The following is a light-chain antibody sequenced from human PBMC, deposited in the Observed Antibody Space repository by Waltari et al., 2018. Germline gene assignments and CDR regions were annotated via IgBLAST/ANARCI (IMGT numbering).Light chain of an antibody. V-gene: IGLV3-19*01. Sequence: SFELTQDPAVSVALGQTVRITCQGDSLRRYYASWYQQRPGQAPILVLYGQDNRPSGIPDRFSGSTSGNTASLTITGAQAEDEADYYCLSRDTSSTRLFGGGTRLTV. CDR1: SLRRYY. CDR2: GQD. CDR3: LSRDTSSTRL. J-gene: IGLJ2*01.